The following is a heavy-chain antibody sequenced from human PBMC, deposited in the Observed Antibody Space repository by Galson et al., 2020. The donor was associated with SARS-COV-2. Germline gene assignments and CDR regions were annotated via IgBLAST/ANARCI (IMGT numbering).Heavy chain of an antibody. D-gene: IGHD6-13*01. CDR3: ARGPRYSSSWYGKGGWFDP. Sequence: SETLSLTCAVYGGSFSGYYWSWIRQPPGKGLEWIGEINHSGSTNYNPSLKSRVTISVDTSKHQFSLKLSSVTAADTAVYYCARGPRYSSSWYGKGGWFDPWGQGTLVTVSS. V-gene: IGHV4-34*01. CDR2: INHSGST. CDR1: GGSFSGYY. J-gene: IGHJ5*02.